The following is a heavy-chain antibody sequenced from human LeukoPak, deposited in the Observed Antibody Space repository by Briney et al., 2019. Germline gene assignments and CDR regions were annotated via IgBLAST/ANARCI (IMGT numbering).Heavy chain of an antibody. D-gene: IGHD3-22*01. J-gene: IGHJ3*02. CDR2: INSDGSST. V-gene: IGHV3-74*01. CDR1: GFTSSSYW. Sequence: PGGSLRLSCAASGFTSSSYWMHWVRQAPGKGLVWVSRINSDGSSTSYADSVKGRFTISRDNAKNTPYLQMNSLRAEDTAVYYCARYSSGYLDAFDIWGQGTMVTVSS. CDR3: ARYSSGYLDAFDI.